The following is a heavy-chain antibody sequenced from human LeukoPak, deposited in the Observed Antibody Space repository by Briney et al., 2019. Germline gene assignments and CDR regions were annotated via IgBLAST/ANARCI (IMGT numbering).Heavy chain of an antibody. D-gene: IGHD3-22*01. CDR1: GGSISSSSYY. V-gene: IGHV4-39*07. Sequence: SETLSLTCTVSGGSISSSSYYWGWMRQPPGKGLEWIGSIYYSGSTNYNPSLKSRVTISVDTSKNQFSLKLSSVTAADTAVYYCARAYTYYYDSSGYYTHWGQGTLVTVSS. CDR2: IYYSGST. CDR3: ARAYTYYYDSSGYYTH. J-gene: IGHJ4*02.